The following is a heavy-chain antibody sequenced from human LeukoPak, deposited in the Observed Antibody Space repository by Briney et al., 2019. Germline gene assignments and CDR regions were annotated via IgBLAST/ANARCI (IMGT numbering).Heavy chain of an antibody. D-gene: IGHD3-22*01. CDR2: IYYSGST. CDR1: GGSISSGGYY. Sequence: PSETLSLTCTVSGGSISSGGYYWSWIRQHPGKGLEWIGYIYYSGSTYYNPSLKSRVTISVDTSKNQFSLKLSSVTAADTAVYYCASSSRLIVVPRAFDIGGQGTMVTVSS. V-gene: IGHV4-31*03. J-gene: IGHJ3*02. CDR3: ASSSRLIVVPRAFDI.